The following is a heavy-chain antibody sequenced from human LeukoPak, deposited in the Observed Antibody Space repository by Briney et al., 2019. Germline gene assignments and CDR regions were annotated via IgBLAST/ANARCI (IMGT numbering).Heavy chain of an antibody. D-gene: IGHD3-22*01. Sequence: PGGSLRLSCAASGFTFSSYGMHWVRQAPGKGLEWVAFIRYDGSNKYYADSVKGRFTISRDNAKNSLYLQMNSLRAEDTALYYCAREPPRYDSSGYAPYFDYWGQGTLVTVSS. CDR2: IRYDGSNK. CDR1: GFTFSSYG. V-gene: IGHV3-30*02. J-gene: IGHJ4*02. CDR3: AREPPRYDSSGYAPYFDY.